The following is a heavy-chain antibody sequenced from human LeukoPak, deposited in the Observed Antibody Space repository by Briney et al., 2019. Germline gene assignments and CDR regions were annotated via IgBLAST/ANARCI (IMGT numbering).Heavy chain of an antibody. Sequence: GGSLRLSCVVSGFTFSGYSMNWVRQAPGKGLEWVSSISRSSSYIYYADSVKGRFTISRDNAKNSLYLQMNSLRAEDTAVYYCARDRLAAVGGWDFAFDIWGQGTMVTVSS. CDR2: ISRSSSYI. J-gene: IGHJ3*02. CDR1: GFTFSGYS. V-gene: IGHV3-21*01. D-gene: IGHD6-19*01. CDR3: ARDRLAAVGGWDFAFDI.